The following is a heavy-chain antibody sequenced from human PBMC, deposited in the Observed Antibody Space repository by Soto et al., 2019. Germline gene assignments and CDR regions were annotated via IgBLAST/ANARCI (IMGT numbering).Heavy chain of an antibody. Sequence: QVQLVESGGGVVQPGRSLRLSCAASGFTFSSYAMHWVRQAPGKGLEWVAVISYDGSNKYYADSVKGRFTISRDNSKNTLYLQMNSLRAEDKAVYYWARGGSGWYKDGMDVWGQGTTVTVSS. CDR3: ARGGSGWYKDGMDV. J-gene: IGHJ6*02. V-gene: IGHV3-30-3*01. CDR2: ISYDGSNK. D-gene: IGHD6-19*01. CDR1: GFTFSSYA.